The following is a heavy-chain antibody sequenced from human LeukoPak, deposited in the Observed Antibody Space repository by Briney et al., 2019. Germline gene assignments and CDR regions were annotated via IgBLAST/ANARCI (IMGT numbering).Heavy chain of an antibody. CDR1: GFTFISYA. V-gene: IGHV3-23*01. CDR2: INGGGAGT. J-gene: IGHJ4*02. Sequence: PGGSLRLSCAASGFTFISYAMSWVRPAPGKGLEWVSAINGGGAGTYYADSVKGRFTISRDNSKNTLYLQMNSLRGEDTAVYYCAKMVAPGNFDYWGQGTLVTVSS. CDR3: AKMVAPGNFDY. D-gene: IGHD2-8*01.